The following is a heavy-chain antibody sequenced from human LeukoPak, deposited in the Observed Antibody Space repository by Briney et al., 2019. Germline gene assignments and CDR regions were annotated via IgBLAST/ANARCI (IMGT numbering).Heavy chain of an antibody. D-gene: IGHD6-6*01. CDR1: GFTFSSYG. J-gene: IGHJ4*02. CDR3: ARENIAARPHHFDY. CDR2: ISYDGSNK. Sequence: QTGGSLRLSCAASGFTFSSYGMHWVRQAPGKGLEWVAVISYDGSNKYYADSVKGRFTISRDNAKNSLYLQMNSLRAEDTAVYYCARENIAARPHHFDYWGQGTLVTVSS. V-gene: IGHV3-30*03.